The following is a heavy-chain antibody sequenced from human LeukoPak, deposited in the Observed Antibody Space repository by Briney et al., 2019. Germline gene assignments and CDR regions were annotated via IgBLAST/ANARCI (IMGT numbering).Heavy chain of an antibody. CDR1: GFTFSRFS. CDR2: ISSSGTYI. V-gene: IGHV3-21*04. CDR3: AKGRRLWFGAFLFYS. Sequence: GGSLRLSRAASGFTFSRFSMNWVRQAPGKGLEWVSSISSSGTYIYYADSVKGRFTISRDNSKNTLYLQMNSLRAEDTALYYCAKGRRLWFGAFLFYSWGQGTLVTVSS. D-gene: IGHD3-10*01. J-gene: IGHJ5*02.